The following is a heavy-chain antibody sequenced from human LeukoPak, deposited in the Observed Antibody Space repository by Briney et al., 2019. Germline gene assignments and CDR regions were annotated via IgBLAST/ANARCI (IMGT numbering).Heavy chain of an antibody. CDR1: GFTFSSYW. CDR2: IKQDGSEK. D-gene: IGHD3-22*01. Sequence: PGGSLRLSCAASGFTFSSYWMSWVRQAPGKGLEWVANIKQDGSEKYYVDSVKGRFTISRDNAKNSLYLQMNSLRAEDTAVYYCARDRITMIVVVTSTPLGYWGQGTLVTVSS. V-gene: IGHV3-7*05. J-gene: IGHJ4*02. CDR3: ARDRITMIVVVTSTPLGY.